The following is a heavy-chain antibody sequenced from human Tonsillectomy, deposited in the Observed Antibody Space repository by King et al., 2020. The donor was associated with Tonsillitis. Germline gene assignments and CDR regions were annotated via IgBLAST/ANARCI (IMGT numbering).Heavy chain of an antibody. CDR1: GYSITRGYY. Sequence: QLQESGPGLVKPSETLSPTCAVSGYSITRGYYWDWIRQPPGKGLEWIGSIYHSGSTYYNPSLKSRVSISVDTSKNQFSLKMSSVTAADTAVDYCARERGYALVRGVEDYWGQGTLVTVSS. CDR2: IYHSGST. V-gene: IGHV4-38-2*02. D-gene: IGHD3-10*01. CDR3: ARERGYALVRGVEDY. J-gene: IGHJ4*02.